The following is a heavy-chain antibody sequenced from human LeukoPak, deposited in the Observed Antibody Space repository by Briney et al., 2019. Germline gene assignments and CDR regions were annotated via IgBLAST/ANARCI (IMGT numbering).Heavy chain of an antibody. CDR2: MNPNSGNT. CDR1: GYTYTSYG. V-gene: IGHV1-8*02. J-gene: IGHJ4*02. D-gene: IGHD3-22*01. Sequence: ASVKVSCKASGYTYTSYGISWVRQATGQGLEWMGWMNPNSGNTGYAQKFQGRVTMTRNTSISTAYMELSSLRSEDTAVYYCARGSNPYDSSGYYFDYWGQGTLVTVSS. CDR3: ARGSNPYDSSGYYFDY.